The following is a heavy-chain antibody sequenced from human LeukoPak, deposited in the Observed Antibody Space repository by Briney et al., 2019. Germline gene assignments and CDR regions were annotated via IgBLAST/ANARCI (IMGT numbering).Heavy chain of an antibody. J-gene: IGHJ3*02. Sequence: GGSLRLSCAASGLTLINSDMHWGRQAPGKGLEWVAFIRYDGSDEYYADSLKGRFTISRDNSKNILYLQMNSLRGEDTAVYYCARYRPGFHYAGAFDMWGQGTMVTVSS. CDR2: IRYDGSDE. D-gene: IGHD5-12*01. CDR3: ARYRPGFHYAGAFDM. V-gene: IGHV3-30*02. CDR1: GLTLINSD.